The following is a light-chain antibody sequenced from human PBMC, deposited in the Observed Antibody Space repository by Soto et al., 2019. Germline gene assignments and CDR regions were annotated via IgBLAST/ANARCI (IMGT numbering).Light chain of an antibody. J-gene: IGKJ5*01. CDR1: QSVSSSY. CDR3: QQYGISLWT. Sequence: NQSPSSLSASVGDRVTLSCRASQSVSSSYLAWYQQKPGQAPRLLIYGASSRATGIPDRFSGSGSGTDFTLTISRLEPEDFAVYYCQQYGISLWTFGQGTLLEI. CDR2: GAS. V-gene: IGKV3-20*01.